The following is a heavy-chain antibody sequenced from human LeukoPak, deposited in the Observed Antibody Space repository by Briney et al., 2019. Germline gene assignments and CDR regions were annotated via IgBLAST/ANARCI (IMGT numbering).Heavy chain of an antibody. J-gene: IGHJ4*02. V-gene: IGHV3-21*01. D-gene: IGHD1-1*01. CDR3: ARDNAPDQLGYFDY. CDR2: ISSSSSYI. Sequence: PGGSLRLSCAASGFTFSSYSMNWVRQAPGKGLEWVSSISSSSSYIYYADSVKGRFTISRDNAKNSLYLQMNSLRAEDTAVYYCARDNAPDQLGYFDYWGQGTLVTDSS. CDR1: GFTFSSYS.